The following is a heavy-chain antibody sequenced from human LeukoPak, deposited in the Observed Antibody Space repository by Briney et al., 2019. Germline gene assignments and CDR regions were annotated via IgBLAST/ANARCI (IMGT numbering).Heavy chain of an antibody. Sequence: GGSLRLSCAASGFTFSSYAMSWVRQAPGKGLEWVSAISGSGGSTYYADSVKGRFTISRDNSKNTLYLQMNSLRAEDTAVYYCAKDFTYYDSSGYFAGTCLGYWGQGTLVTVSS. CDR3: AKDFTYYDSSGYFAGTCLGY. CDR1: GFTFSSYA. CDR2: ISGSGGST. D-gene: IGHD3-22*01. V-gene: IGHV3-23*01. J-gene: IGHJ4*02.